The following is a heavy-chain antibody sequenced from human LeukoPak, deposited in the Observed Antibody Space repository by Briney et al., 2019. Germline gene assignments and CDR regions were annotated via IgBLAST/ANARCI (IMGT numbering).Heavy chain of an antibody. J-gene: IGHJ5*02. V-gene: IGHV4-31*03. CDR1: GGSISSGNYY. CDR2: IHHSGST. CDR3: ASYGSGSYRFDP. D-gene: IGHD3-10*01. Sequence: PSETLSLTCTVSGGSISSGNYYWSWIRQHPGKGLEWIGYIHHSGSTYYNPSLKSRVIISVDTSKNQFSLKLNSVTAADTAVYYCASYGSGSYRFDPWGQGTLVTDSS.